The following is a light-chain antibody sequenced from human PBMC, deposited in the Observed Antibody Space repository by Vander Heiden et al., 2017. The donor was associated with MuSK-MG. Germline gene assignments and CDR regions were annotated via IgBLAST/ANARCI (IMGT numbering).Light chain of an antibody. J-gene: IGKJ4*01. Sequence: DIQMTQSPSSLSASVGDRVTITCQSSQDIGSYLGWYQMKPGKAPKLLIYDASILETGVPSRFSGSGSGTDFTFTISSLQSEDIATYFCQQDDDLPLTFGGGTKVEI. CDR3: QQDDDLPLT. CDR1: QDIGSY. CDR2: DAS. V-gene: IGKV1-33*01.